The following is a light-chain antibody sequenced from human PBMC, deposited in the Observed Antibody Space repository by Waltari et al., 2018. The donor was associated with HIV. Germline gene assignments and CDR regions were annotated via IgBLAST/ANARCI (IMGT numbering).Light chain of an antibody. CDR3: CSYAGSTTV. CDR1: STDIGTYNF. Sequence: QSALTQPASVSGSPGQSITISCTGTSTDIGTYNFVSWYQQHPGKAPKLMIHEVSKRPPGVSNRVSGYKSGNTASLTIAGLQAEDEADYSCCSYAGSTTVFGGGTKLTVL. J-gene: IGLJ2*01. CDR2: EVS. V-gene: IGLV2-23*02.